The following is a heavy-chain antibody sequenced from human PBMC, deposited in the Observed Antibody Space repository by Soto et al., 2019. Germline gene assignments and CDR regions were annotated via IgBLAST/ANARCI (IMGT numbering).Heavy chain of an antibody. V-gene: IGHV3-33*06. CDR1: GFTFSSYG. CDR2: IWYDGSNK. D-gene: IGHD3-22*01. Sequence: GGSLRLSCAASGFTFSSYGMHWVRQAPGKGLEWVAVIWYDGSNKYYADSVKGRFTISRDNSKNTLYLQMNSLRAEDTAVYYYSNPPRHYYDSSGYFLFDYWGQGTLVTVSS. CDR3: SNPPRHYYDSSGYFLFDY. J-gene: IGHJ4*02.